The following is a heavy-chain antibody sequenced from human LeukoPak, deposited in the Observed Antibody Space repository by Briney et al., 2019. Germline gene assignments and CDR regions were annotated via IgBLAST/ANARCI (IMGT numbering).Heavy chain of an antibody. CDR1: GGSISSYY. J-gene: IGHJ6*02. V-gene: IGHV4-59*01. CDR2: IYYSGST. CDR3: ARDRVVVVPAALYYYGMDV. D-gene: IGHD2-2*01. Sequence: PSETLSLTCTVSGGSISSYYWSWIRQPPGKGLEWIGYIYYSGSTNYSPSLKSRVTISVDTSKNQFSLKLSSVTAADTAVYYCARDRVVVVPAALYYYGMDVWGQGTTVTVSS.